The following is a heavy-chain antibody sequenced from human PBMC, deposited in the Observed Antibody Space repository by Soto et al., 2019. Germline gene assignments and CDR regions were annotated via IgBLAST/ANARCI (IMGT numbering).Heavy chain of an antibody. V-gene: IGHV3-23*01. CDR2: ISGSATNT. CDR1: GFTFSIYA. D-gene: IGHD6-13*01. J-gene: IGHJ4*02. CDR3: AKDVMYSSSWYYFDY. Sequence: GGSLRLSCAASGFTFSIYAVRWVRHAPGKGLEWASAISGSATNTYYADSVKGRFTISRDNSKNTLYLQMNSLRAEDTAVYYCAKDVMYSSSWYYFDYWGQGTLVTVSS.